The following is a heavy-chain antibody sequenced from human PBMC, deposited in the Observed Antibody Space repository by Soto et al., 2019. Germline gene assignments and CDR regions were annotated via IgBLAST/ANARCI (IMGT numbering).Heavy chain of an antibody. CDR3: ARAYYYDSSGPPGY. D-gene: IGHD3-22*01. CDR1: GFTVSSNY. V-gene: IGHV3-66*01. CDR2: IYSGGST. Sequence: GGSLRLSCAPSGFTVSSNYMTWVRQAPGKGLEWVSVIYSGGSTYYADSVKGRFTISRDNSKNTLYLQMNSLRAEDTAVYYCARAYYYDSSGPPGYWGQGTLVTVSS. J-gene: IGHJ4*02.